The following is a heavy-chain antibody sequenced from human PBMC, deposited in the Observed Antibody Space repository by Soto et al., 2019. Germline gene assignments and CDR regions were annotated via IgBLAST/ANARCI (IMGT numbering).Heavy chain of an antibody. Sequence: SETLSLTCTVSGGSISSDDYYWSWIRQPPGKGLEWIGYIYYSGSTSYNPSLKSRLTISLDTSKNQFSLKLSSVSAADTAVYYCARDRSNSPDYFDYWGQGTLVTVSS. CDR2: IYYSGST. CDR3: ARDRSNSPDYFDY. V-gene: IGHV4-30-4*01. CDR1: GGSISSDDYY. J-gene: IGHJ4*02. D-gene: IGHD6-6*01.